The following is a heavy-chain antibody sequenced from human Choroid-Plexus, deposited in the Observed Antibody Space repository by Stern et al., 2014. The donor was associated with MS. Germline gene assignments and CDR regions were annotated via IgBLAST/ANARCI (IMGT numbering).Heavy chain of an antibody. CDR3: AKDRQYLTYFFDH. D-gene: IGHD2/OR15-2a*01. CDR2: VSHDGSYK. CDR1: GFTFGSCA. J-gene: IGHJ5*02. Sequence: AHLVESGGGVVQPGRPLRLSCVASGFTFGSCAMHWVRQAPGKGLEWVGGVSHDGSYKYYADSVKGRFTISRDNSQNTLYMQMSSLRPEDTAVYYCAKDRQYLTYFFDHWGQGSLVTVSS. V-gene: IGHV3-30*18.